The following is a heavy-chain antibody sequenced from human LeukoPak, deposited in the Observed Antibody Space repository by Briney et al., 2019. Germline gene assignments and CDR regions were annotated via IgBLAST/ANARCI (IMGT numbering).Heavy chain of an antibody. J-gene: IGHJ5*02. CDR3: ARALSTHFDP. CDR1: GFTFSDYD. D-gene: IGHD2-2*01. Sequence: GGSLRLSCAASGFTFSDYDMSWIRQAPGKGLESVSYISTSSEYTRDADSVKGRFTISRDNAKNSLYLQMNSLGADDTAVYYCARALSTHFDPWGQGTLVTVSS. V-gene: IGHV3-11*05. CDR2: ISTSSEYT.